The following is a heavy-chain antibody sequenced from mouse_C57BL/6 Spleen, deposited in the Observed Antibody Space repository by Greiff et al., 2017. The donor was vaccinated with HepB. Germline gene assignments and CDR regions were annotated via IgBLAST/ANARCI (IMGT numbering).Heavy chain of an antibody. CDR1: GYTFTDHT. Sequence: VKLLESDAELVKPGASVKISCKVSGYTFTDHTIHWMKQRPEQGLEWIGYIYPGDGSTKYNEKFKGKATLTADKSSSTAYMQLNSLTSEDSAVYFCARKEFSSWFAYWGQGTLVTVSA. D-gene: IGHD1-1*01. CDR2: IYPGDGST. CDR3: ARKEFSSWFAY. J-gene: IGHJ3*01. V-gene: IGHV1-78*01.